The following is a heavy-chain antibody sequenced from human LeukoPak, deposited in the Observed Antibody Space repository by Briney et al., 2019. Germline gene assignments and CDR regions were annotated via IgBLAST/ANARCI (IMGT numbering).Heavy chain of an antibody. Sequence: QPGGSLRLSCAASGSTLSSYWMHWVRHVPGKVLVWASRINNDGSSMSYADSVKGRFTISRDNAKNTLFLQMNSLRVEDTAVYYCARGQQLVHWGQGTLVTVSS. CDR1: GSTLSSYW. V-gene: IGHV3-74*01. J-gene: IGHJ4*02. CDR2: INNDGSSM. CDR3: ARGQQLVH. D-gene: IGHD6-13*01.